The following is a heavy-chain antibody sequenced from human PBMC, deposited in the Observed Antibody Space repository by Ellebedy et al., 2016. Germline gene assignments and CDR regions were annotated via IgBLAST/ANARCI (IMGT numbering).Heavy chain of an antibody. V-gene: IGHV1-18*01. CDR1: GYTFTSYG. Sequence: ASVKVSCXASGYTFTSYGISWVRQAPGQGLEWMGWISAYNGNTNYAQKLQGRVTMTTDTSTSTAYMELRSLRSDDTAVYYCARDGYCSSTSCMPDYWGQGTLVTVSS. J-gene: IGHJ4*02. CDR3: ARDGYCSSTSCMPDY. D-gene: IGHD2-2*01. CDR2: ISAYNGNT.